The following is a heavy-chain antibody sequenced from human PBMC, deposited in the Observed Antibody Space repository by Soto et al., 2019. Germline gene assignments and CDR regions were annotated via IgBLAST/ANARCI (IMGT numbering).Heavy chain of an antibody. CDR3: AAARVLLWVAELYLYGMDV. CDR2: IYHSGST. V-gene: IGHV4-4*02. J-gene: IGHJ6*02. D-gene: IGHD3-10*01. Sequence: QVQLQESGPGLVKPSGTLSLTCAVSGVSISGSNWWTWVRQTPGKGLEWIGEIYHSGSTNYNPSLKSRVTISVEESRTQFSLKLNFVTAAATAVYYWAAARVLLWVAELYLYGMDVWGLGTTVTVSS. CDR1: GVSISGSNW.